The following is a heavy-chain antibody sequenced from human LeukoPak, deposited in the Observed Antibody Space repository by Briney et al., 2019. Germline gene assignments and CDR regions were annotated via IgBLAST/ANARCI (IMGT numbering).Heavy chain of an antibody. Sequence: GGSLRLSCAASGFTFSSYWMTWVRQAPGKGLEWVANIKQNGSVKQYVGSVKGRFTISRDNAKNSLYLQMNSLRAEDTAVYYCARDTNGWNDYWGQGTLVTVSS. J-gene: IGHJ4*02. V-gene: IGHV3-7*01. D-gene: IGHD2-8*01. CDR3: ARDTNGWNDY. CDR2: IKQNGSVK. CDR1: GFTFSSYW.